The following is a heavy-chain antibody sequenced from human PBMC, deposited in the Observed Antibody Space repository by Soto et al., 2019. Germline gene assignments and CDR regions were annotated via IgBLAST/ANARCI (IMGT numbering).Heavy chain of an antibody. V-gene: IGHV1-2*04. Sequence: ASVKVSCKASGYTFTGYYMHWVRQAPGQGLEWMGWINPNSGGTNYAQKFQGWVTMTRDTSISTAYMELSRLRSDDTAVYYCARVGIGSSWYKRGNYYGMDVWGQGTTVTVSS. CDR1: GYTFTGYY. J-gene: IGHJ6*02. D-gene: IGHD6-13*01. CDR2: INPNSGGT. CDR3: ARVGIGSSWYKRGNYYGMDV.